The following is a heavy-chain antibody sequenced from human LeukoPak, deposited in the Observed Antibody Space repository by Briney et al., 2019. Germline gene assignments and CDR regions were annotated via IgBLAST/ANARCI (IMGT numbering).Heavy chain of an antibody. CDR3: ARASQWLAFDD. CDR2: FYNGGRT. Sequence: GGSLRLSCAASGFTVSSNHMSWVRQAPGKGLEWVSVFYNGGRTNYADSVKGRFTISSDNSKNTLYLQMNSLRVEDTAVYFCARASQWLAFDDWGQGTLVTVSS. CDR1: GFTVSSNH. J-gene: IGHJ4*02. D-gene: IGHD6-19*01. V-gene: IGHV3-66*01.